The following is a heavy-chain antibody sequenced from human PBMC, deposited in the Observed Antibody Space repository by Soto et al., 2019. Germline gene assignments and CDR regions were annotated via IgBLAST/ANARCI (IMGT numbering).Heavy chain of an antibody. J-gene: IGHJ4*02. CDR1: GYTFSSYG. CDR2: IRPFNGDT. D-gene: IGHD6-6*01. V-gene: IGHV1-18*01. CDR3: ARDRSSSDY. Sequence: QVQLVQSGGDVKKPGASVKVSCKASGYTFSSYGISWVRQAPGQGLEWMGWIRPFNGDTDYAQKLQGRVTMTTDPSTNTVYMELRSLRSDDTAVYYCARDRSSSDYWGQGTLVTVSS.